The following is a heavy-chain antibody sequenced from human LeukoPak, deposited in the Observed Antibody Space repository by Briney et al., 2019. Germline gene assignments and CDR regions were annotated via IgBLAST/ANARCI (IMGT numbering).Heavy chain of an antibody. V-gene: IGHV4-34*01. CDR1: GGSFSGYY. D-gene: IGHD6-13*01. CDR3: ARLAAAAHVPFDY. Sequence: PSETLSLTCAVYGGSFSGYYWSWIRQPPGKGLEWIGEINHSGSTNYNPSLKSRVTISVDTSKNQFSLKLSSVTAADTAVYYCARLAAAAHVPFDYWGQGTLVTVSS. CDR2: INHSGST. J-gene: IGHJ4*02.